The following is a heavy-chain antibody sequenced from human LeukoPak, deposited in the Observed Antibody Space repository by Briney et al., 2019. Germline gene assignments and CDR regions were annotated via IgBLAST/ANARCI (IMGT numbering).Heavy chain of an antibody. Sequence: SETLSLTCTVSGASITNSAYHWGWIRQPPGKGLEWIGSINYSGGTHYNPSLKSRVTISADKSKNQFSLKLSSVTVADTAVYYCARAPYYYDSSGQNYYMDVWGKGTTVTVSS. CDR1: GASITNSAYH. CDR2: INYSGGT. D-gene: IGHD3-22*01. CDR3: ARAPYYYDSSGQNYYMDV. V-gene: IGHV4-39*07. J-gene: IGHJ6*03.